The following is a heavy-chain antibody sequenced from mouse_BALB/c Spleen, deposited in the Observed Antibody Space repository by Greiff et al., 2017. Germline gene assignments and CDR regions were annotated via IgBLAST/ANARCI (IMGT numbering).Heavy chain of an antibody. CDR2: IDPYDSET. D-gene: IGHD4-1*01. CDR1: GYTFTDYN. Sequence: QLQQSGPELVKPGASVKIPCKASGYTFTDYNMDWVKQSHGKSLEWIGRIDPYDSETHYNQKFKDKAILTVDKSSSTAYMQLSSLTSEDSAVYYCARSGGLGRAMDYWGQGTSVTVSS. V-gene: IGHV1-18*01. CDR3: ARSGGLGRAMDY. J-gene: IGHJ4*01.